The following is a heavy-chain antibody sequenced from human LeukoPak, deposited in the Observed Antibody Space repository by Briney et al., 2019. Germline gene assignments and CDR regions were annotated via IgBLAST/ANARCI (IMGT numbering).Heavy chain of an antibody. CDR3: ARVGVNSSGLDYYYYYYYMDV. CDR1: GGSISSSSYY. J-gene: IGHJ6*03. D-gene: IGHD6-19*01. Sequence: PSETLSLTCTVSGGSISSSSYYWGWIRQPPGKGLEWIGSIYYSGSTYYNPSLKSRVTISVDTSKNQFSLKLSSVTAADTAVYYCARVGVNSSGLDYYYYYYYMDVWGKGTTVTVSS. CDR2: IYYSGST. V-gene: IGHV4-39*07.